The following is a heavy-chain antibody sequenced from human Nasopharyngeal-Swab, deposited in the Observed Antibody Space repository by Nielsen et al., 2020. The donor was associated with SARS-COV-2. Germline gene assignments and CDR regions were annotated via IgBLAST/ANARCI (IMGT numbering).Heavy chain of an antibody. Sequence: VRQAPGKGLEWMGWINTNTGNPTYAQGFTGRFVFSLDTSVSTAYLQISSLKAEDTAVYYCAREANLEYSNWFDPRGQGTLVTVSS. J-gene: IGHJ5*02. D-gene: IGHD2/OR15-2a*01. CDR3: AREANLEYSNWFDP. CDR2: INTNTGNP. V-gene: IGHV7-4-1*02.